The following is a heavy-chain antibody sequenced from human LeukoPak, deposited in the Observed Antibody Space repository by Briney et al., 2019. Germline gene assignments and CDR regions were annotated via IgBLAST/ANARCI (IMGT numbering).Heavy chain of an antibody. J-gene: IGHJ4*02. Sequence: SETLSLTCTVSGGSISSYYWSWIRQPPGKGLEWIGYIYYSGSTNYNPFLKSRVTISVDTSKNQFSLKLSSVTTADTAVYYCARGPPRGSSSSALLDYWGQGTLVTVSS. CDR1: GGSISSYY. D-gene: IGHD6-6*01. V-gene: IGHV4-59*01. CDR2: IYYSGST. CDR3: ARGPPRGSSSSALLDY.